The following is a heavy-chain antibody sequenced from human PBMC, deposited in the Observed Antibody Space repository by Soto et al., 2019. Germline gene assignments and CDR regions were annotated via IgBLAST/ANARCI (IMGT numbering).Heavy chain of an antibody. V-gene: IGHV4-31*03. CDR1: GGSISSPNFY. J-gene: IGHJ4*02. CDR3: ARVYYYGSGSYYFDY. D-gene: IGHD3-10*01. Sequence: SETLSLTCTVSGGSISSPNFYWSWIRQHPGKGLEWIGHIYYNGTTYYNPTLKSRVSISVDTSKNQFSLKLSSVTAADTAVYYCARVYYYGSGSYYFDYWGQGTLVTVSS. CDR2: IYYNGTT.